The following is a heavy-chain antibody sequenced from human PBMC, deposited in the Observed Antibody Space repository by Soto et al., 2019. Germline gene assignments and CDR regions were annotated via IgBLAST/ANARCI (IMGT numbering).Heavy chain of an antibody. J-gene: IGHJ4*02. CDR2: INHSGST. CDR3: ARGPTRGVIFY. D-gene: IGHD2-21*01. V-gene: IGHV4-34*01. Sequence: SETLSLTCAVYGGSFSGYYWSWIRQPPGKGLEWIGEINHSGSTNYNPSLKSRVTISVDTSKNQFSLKLSSVTAADTAVYYCARGPTRGVIFYWGQGTLVTVSS. CDR1: GGSFSGYY.